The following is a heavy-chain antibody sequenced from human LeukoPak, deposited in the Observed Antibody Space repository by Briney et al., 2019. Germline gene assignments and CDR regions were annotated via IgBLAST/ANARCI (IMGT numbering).Heavy chain of an antibody. CDR2: IYSGGST. J-gene: IGHJ6*02. V-gene: IGHV3-66*01. CDR3: ARERGYYYGMDV. Sequence: GGSLRLSCAASGFTVSTNYMSWVRQAPGKGLEWVSVIYSGGSTYYADSVKGRFTIFRDNSKNTLYLQMNSLRAEDTAVYYCARERGYYYGMDVWGQGTTVTVSS. CDR1: GFTVSTNY.